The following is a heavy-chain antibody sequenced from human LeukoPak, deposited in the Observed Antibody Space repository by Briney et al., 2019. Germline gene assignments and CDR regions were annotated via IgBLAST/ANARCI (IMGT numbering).Heavy chain of an antibody. CDR2: IHYSGST. CDR1: GGXINNYY. J-gene: IGHJ4*02. V-gene: IGHV4-59*01. D-gene: IGHD4-23*01. CDR3: AKYGGYYFDY. Sequence: SETLSLTCSVSGGXINNYYCSWIRQPPGKGLEWIGYIHYSGSTNYNPSLKSRVTISVNTSKNQFSLKLSSVTAADTAVYYCAKYGGYYFDYWGQGTLVTVSS.